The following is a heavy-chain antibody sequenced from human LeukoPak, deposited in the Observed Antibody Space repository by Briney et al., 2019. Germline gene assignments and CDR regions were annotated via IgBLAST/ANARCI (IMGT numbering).Heavy chain of an antibody. CDR1: GFTFGGYW. J-gene: IGHJ6*03. CDR3: AKDVVPAAMYYYYMDV. Sequence: PGGSLRLSCAASGFTFGGYWMSWVRQAPGKGLEWVANIKEDGSEKYYVDSVKGRFTISRDNAKDSLYLQMNSLRAEDTAVYYCAKDVVPAAMYYYYMDVWGKGTTVTISS. V-gene: IGHV3-7*04. CDR2: IKEDGSEK. D-gene: IGHD2-2*01.